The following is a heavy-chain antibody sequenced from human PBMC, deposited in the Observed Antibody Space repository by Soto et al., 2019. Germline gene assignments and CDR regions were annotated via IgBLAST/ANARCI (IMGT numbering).Heavy chain of an antibody. V-gene: IGHV2-5*08. D-gene: IGHD3-22*01. J-gene: IGHJ5*02. Sequence: TLSLTCTVSGDSIGSYYWSWIRQPPGKALEWLALIYWDDDKRYSPSLKSRLTITKDTSKNQVVLSMTNMDPVDTATYYCAHSLIGYYYDSSGSNWFDPWGQGTLVTVSS. CDR3: AHSLIGYYYDSSGSNWFDP. CDR1: GDSIGSYYW. CDR2: IYWDDDK.